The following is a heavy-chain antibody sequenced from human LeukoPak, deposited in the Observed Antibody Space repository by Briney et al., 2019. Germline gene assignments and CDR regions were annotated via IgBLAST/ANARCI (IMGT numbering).Heavy chain of an antibody. D-gene: IGHD6-13*01. V-gene: IGHV3-7*01. CDR2: IKQDGSEK. Sequence: GGSLRLSCAASGITFSRYWMTWVRQAPGKGPEWVATIKQDGSEKYYVDSVKGRFTISRDNTKNSLYLQVNTLRAEDTAVYYCARDYGRWYWIYWGQGTLVTVSS. CDR3: ARDYGRWYWIY. J-gene: IGHJ4*02. CDR1: GITFSRYW.